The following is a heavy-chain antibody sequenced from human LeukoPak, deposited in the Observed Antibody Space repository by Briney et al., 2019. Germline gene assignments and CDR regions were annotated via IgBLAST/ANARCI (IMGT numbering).Heavy chain of an antibody. CDR1: GFSFSSYA. CDR3: VKDFKEYQQAFDI. J-gene: IGHJ3*02. Sequence: HPGGSLRLSCAASGFSFSSYAMSWVRQAPGKGLEWVSDIRDSGSRTNYADSVKGRFTISRDNSKNTLFLQMSSLRAEDTAVYYCVKDFKEYQQAFDIWGQGTMVTVSS. V-gene: IGHV3-23*01. CDR2: IRDSGSRT. D-gene: IGHD2-2*01.